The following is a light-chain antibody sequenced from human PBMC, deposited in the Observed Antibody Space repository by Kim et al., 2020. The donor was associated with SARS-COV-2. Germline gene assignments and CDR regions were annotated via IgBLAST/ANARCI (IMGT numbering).Light chain of an antibody. CDR3: CTSAGTYRV. V-gene: IGLV2-11*01. CDR1: NGDVGCHNY. J-gene: IGLJ3*02. Sequence: PAQSVPSAGTGTNGDVGCHNYVSWHQQRPGKAPKLMIDGVPKRPLGVPVRFSGSKTGNTVSLTISQLQAEDDYDYYCCTSAGTYRVFGGGTQVTVL. CDR2: GVP.